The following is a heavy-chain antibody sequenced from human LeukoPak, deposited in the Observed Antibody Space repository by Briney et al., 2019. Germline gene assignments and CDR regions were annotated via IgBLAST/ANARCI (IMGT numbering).Heavy chain of an antibody. CDR2: IYWDDDK. CDR1: GFSLSTSGVG. V-gene: IGHV2-5*02. Sequence: EVGPTLVKPTQTLTLTCTFSGFSLSTSGVGVGWIRQPPGKALEWHPLIYWDDDKRYSPSLKSRLTITKDTSKNQVVLTMTNMDPVDTATYYCAHRLPGSSGWYFDYWGQGTLVTVSS. J-gene: IGHJ4*02. D-gene: IGHD6-19*01. CDR3: AHRLPGSSGWYFDY.